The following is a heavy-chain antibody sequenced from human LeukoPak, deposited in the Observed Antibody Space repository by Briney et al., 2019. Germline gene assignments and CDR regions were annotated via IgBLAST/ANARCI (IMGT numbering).Heavy chain of an antibody. D-gene: IGHD6-13*01. V-gene: IGHV4-39*01. J-gene: IGHJ4*02. Sequence: SETLSLTCTVSGGSISSSSYYWGWIRQPPGKGLEWIGSIYYSGSTYYNPSLKSRVTISVDTSKNQFSLKLSSVTAADTAVYYCASGAVSTAAGLGDWGQGTLVTVSS. CDR3: ASGAVSTAAGLGD. CDR1: GGSISSSSYY. CDR2: IYYSGST.